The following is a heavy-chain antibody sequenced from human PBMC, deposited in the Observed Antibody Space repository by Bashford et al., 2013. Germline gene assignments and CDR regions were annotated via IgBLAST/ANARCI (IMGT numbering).Heavy chain of an antibody. CDR1: GFTFSSYD. V-gene: IGHV3-13*04. D-gene: IGHD2-15*01. CDR2: IGTAGDT. CDR3: ARGGYRSGGSCYPYGMDV. J-gene: IGHJ6*02. Sequence: GSLRLSCAASGFTFSSYDMHWVRQATGKGLEWVSAIGTAGDTYYPGSVKGRFTISRENAKNSLYLQMNSLRAGDTAVYYCARGGYRSGGSCYPYGMDVWGQGTTVTVSS.